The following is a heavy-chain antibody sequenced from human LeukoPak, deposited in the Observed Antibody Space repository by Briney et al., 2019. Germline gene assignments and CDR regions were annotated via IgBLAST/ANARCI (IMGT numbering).Heavy chain of an antibody. CDR2: TRDDGSKN. Sequence: GGSQTLSCVASGFIFNTYGMHWVRQAPGKGLEWVAYTRDDGSKNWYGDSVKGRFTIFRDNSKNTLYLQMNSLRGEDTAVYYCANGDCRGGQCSSGAYWGQGTLVAVSS. D-gene: IGHD2-15*01. CDR3: ANGDCRGGQCSSGAY. CDR1: GFIFNTYG. J-gene: IGHJ4*02. V-gene: IGHV3-30*02.